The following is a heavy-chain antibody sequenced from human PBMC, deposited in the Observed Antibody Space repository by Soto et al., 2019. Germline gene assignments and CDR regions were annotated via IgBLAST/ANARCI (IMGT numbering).Heavy chain of an antibody. CDR3: ARDLPPAIYDYIWGSYRSDAFDI. Sequence: ASVKVSCKASGYTFTSYGISWVRQAPGQGLEWMGWISAYNGNTNYAQKLQGRVTMTTDTSTSTAYMELRSLRSDDTAVYYCARDLPPAIYDYIWGSYRSDAFDIWGQGTMVTVPS. J-gene: IGHJ3*02. CDR1: GYTFTSYG. D-gene: IGHD3-16*02. V-gene: IGHV1-18*01. CDR2: ISAYNGNT.